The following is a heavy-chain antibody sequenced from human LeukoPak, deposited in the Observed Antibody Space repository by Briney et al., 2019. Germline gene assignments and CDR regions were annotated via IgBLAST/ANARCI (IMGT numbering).Heavy chain of an antibody. J-gene: IGHJ3*02. Sequence: GASVKVSCKASVYTFTSYYMHWVRQAPGQGLEWMGIINLSGCSTSYAQKFQGRVTMTRDMSTSTVYMELSSLRSEGTAVYYCARGYCSGGSCHDAFDIWGQGTMVTVSS. CDR2: INLSGCST. D-gene: IGHD2-15*01. V-gene: IGHV1-46*01. CDR1: VYTFTSYY. CDR3: ARGYCSGGSCHDAFDI.